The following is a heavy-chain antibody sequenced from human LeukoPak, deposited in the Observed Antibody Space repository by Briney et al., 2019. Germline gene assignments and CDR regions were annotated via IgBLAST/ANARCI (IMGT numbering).Heavy chain of an antibody. J-gene: IGHJ5*01. V-gene: IGHV1-18*01. CDR2: IGTYGGDT. CDR1: TSR. D-gene: IGHD3-22*01. Sequence: ASVKVSCKATSRISWVRQAPGQGLEWMGWIGTYGGDTYYAQKFQGRITVTTDTSTSKVYMELRNLRSDDTAVYYCARDFWNFHDDSGYKRDFASWGQGTLVTVSS. CDR3: ARDFWNFHDDSGYKRDFAS.